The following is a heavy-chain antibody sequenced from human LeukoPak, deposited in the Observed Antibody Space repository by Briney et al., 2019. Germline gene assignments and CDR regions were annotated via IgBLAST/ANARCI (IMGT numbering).Heavy chain of an antibody. D-gene: IGHD1-14*01. V-gene: IGHV4-34*01. J-gene: IGHJ6*03. Sequence: PSETLSLTCAVYGGSFSGYYWSWIRQPPGKGLEWIGEINHSGSTNYNPSLKSRVTISVDTSKNQFSLKLSSVTAADTAVYYCARHRTHYYYYYMDVWGKGTTVTVSS. CDR1: GGSFSGYY. CDR2: INHSGST. CDR3: ARHRTHYYYYYMDV.